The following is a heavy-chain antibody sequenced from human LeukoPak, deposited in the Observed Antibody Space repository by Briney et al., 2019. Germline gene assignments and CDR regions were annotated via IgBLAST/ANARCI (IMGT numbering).Heavy chain of an antibody. CDR1: GFTFSSYA. V-gene: IGHV3-23*01. Sequence: GGSLRLSCAASGFTFSSYAMNWVRQAPGEGLEWVSAISDSTYYADSVKGRFTISRDNSKNTLYLQMNSLRAEDTAVYYCAKGSSMVRGVIEILFDCWGQGTLVTVSS. CDR2: ISDST. D-gene: IGHD3-10*01. J-gene: IGHJ4*02. CDR3: AKGSSMVRGVIEILFDC.